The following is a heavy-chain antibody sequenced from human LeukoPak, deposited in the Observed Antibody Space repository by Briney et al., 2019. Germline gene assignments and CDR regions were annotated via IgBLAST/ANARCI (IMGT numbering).Heavy chain of an antibody. D-gene: IGHD7-27*01. J-gene: IGHJ4*02. Sequence: GGSLRLSCAASGVTFRNYGMHWVRRTPGKGLEWVAFFRSDGSDKYYADSVKGRFTISRDTPRNTLYLQMNGLRAEETAPYYCVKDEDWGFGSWGQGTPVTVSS. CDR3: VKDEDWGFGS. CDR2: FRSDGSDK. CDR1: GVTFRNYG. V-gene: IGHV3-30*02.